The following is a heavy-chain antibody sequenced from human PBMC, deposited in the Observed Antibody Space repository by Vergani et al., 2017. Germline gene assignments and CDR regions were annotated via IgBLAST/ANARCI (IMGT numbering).Heavy chain of an antibody. CDR1: GGTFSSYA. CDR3: ARYCSSTSCYRAGNNWFDP. J-gene: IGHJ5*02. Sequence: QVQLVQSGAEVKKPGSSVKVSCKASGGTFSSYAISWVRQAPGQGLEWMGGIIPIFGTANYAQKFQGRVTITADESTSTDYMELSSLRSEDTAVYYCARYCSSTSCYRAGNNWFDPWGQGTLVTVSS. V-gene: IGHV1-69*13. D-gene: IGHD2-2*01. CDR2: IIPIFGTA.